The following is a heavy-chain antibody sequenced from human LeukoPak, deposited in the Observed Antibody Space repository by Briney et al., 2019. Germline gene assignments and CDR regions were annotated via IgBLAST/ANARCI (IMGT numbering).Heavy chain of an antibody. CDR3: ARVSQSGPRYYYGMDV. CDR1: GYTFTSYG. Sequence: ASVKVSCKASGYTFTSYGISWVRQAPGQGLEWMGWISAYNGNTNYAQKLQGRVTMTTDTSTSTAYMELRSLRSDDTAVYYCARVSQSGPRYYYGMDVWGQGTTVTVSS. CDR2: ISAYNGNT. V-gene: IGHV1-18*01. J-gene: IGHJ6*02.